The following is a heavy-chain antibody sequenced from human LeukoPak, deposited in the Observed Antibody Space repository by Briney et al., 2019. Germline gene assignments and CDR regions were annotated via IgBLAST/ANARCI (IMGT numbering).Heavy chain of an antibody. D-gene: IGHD3-10*02. J-gene: IGHJ6*04. Sequence: GGSLRLSCAASGFTFSSYGMHWVRQAPGKGLEWVAVISYDGSNKYYADSVKGRFTISRDNSKNTLYLQMNILRAEDTAVYYCAELGITMIGGVWGKGTTVTVSS. CDR1: GFTFSSYG. CDR2: ISYDGSNK. CDR3: AELGITMIGGV. V-gene: IGHV3-30*18.